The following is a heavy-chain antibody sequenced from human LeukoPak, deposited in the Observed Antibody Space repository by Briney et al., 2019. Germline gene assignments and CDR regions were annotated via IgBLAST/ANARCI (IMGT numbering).Heavy chain of an antibody. Sequence: PGGSLRLSCSASGFTFSTYEMNWVRQAPGKGLEWVSYISGGGSSIYYADSVKGRFTISRDNAKNSLYLQMNSLRVEDTAVYYCARRNYGGDGGIYYYNGMDVWGQGTTVTVSS. CDR3: ARRNYGGDGGIYYYNGMDV. J-gene: IGHJ6*02. V-gene: IGHV3-48*03. D-gene: IGHD4-23*01. CDR2: ISGGGSSI. CDR1: GFTFSTYE.